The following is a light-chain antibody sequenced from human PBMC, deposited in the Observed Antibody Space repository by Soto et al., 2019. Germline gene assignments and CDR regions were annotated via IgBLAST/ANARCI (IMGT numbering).Light chain of an antibody. CDR2: EGI. Sequence: QSALTQPASVSGSPGQSITISCTGTSSDIGTYNLVSWYQHYPGKAPKLMIYEGIKRPSGVSNRFSGSKSGNTASLTISGLQAEDEADYYCSSYTSSSTVVFGGGTKVTVL. CDR1: SSDIGTYNL. V-gene: IGLV2-14*02. J-gene: IGLJ2*01. CDR3: SSYTSSSTVV.